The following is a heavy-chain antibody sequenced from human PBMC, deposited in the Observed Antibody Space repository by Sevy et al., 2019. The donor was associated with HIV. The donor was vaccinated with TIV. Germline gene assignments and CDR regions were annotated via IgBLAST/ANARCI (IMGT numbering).Heavy chain of an antibody. CDR2: ISSSSSYI. V-gene: IGHV3-21*01. J-gene: IGHJ4*02. CDR1: GFTFSSYS. Sequence: GGSLRLSCAASGFTFSSYSMNWVRQAPGKGLEWVSSISSSSSYIYYADSGKGRFTISRDNAKNSLYLQMNSLRAEDTAVYYCARDGLGIGSSSVFDYWVQGTLVTVSS. D-gene: IGHD6-6*01. CDR3: ARDGLGIGSSSVFDY.